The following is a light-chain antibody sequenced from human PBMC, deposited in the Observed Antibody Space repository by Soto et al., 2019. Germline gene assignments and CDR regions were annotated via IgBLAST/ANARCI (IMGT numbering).Light chain of an antibody. CDR2: RDS. CDR1: SSNIGSNF. CDR3: AAWDDSLREV. V-gene: IGLV1-47*01. Sequence: QSVLSQPPSASGTPGQRVTISCSGSSSNIGSNFVYWYQQVPGTAPKLLIYRDSQRPSGVPDRFSGSKSGTSASLAISGLRSEDEADYYCAAWDDSLREVFGSGTKVTVL. J-gene: IGLJ1*01.